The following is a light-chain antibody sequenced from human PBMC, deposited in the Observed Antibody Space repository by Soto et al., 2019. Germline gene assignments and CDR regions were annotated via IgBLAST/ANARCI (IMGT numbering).Light chain of an antibody. J-gene: IGKJ2*01. Sequence: EIVMPQSPATLSVSPGERATLSCRASQSVSSNLAWYQQKPGQAPRLLIYGASTRATGIPARFSGSGSGTEFTLTISSLQSEDFAVYYCQHYNNWPSYTFGQGTKLEIK. V-gene: IGKV3-15*01. CDR3: QHYNNWPSYT. CDR2: GAS. CDR1: QSVSSN.